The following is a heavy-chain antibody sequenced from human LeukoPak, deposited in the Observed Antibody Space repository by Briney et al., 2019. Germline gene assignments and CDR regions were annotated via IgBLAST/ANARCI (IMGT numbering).Heavy chain of an antibody. Sequence: KPSETLSLTCAVYGGSFSGYYWSWIRQHPGKGLEWIGYIYYSGSTYYNPSLKSRVTISVDTSKNQFSLKLSSVTAADTAVYYCARDTRIAVAGAYYYYGMDVWGQGTTVTVSS. CDR1: GGSFSGYY. CDR3: ARDTRIAVAGAYYYYGMDV. D-gene: IGHD6-19*01. J-gene: IGHJ6*02. V-gene: IGHV4-31*11. CDR2: IYYSGST.